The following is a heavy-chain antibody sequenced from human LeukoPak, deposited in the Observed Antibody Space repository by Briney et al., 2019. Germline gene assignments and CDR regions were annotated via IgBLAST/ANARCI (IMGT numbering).Heavy chain of an antibody. D-gene: IGHD6-6*01. J-gene: IGHJ5*02. CDR3: VEYSTSSGWLDP. CDR1: GDSISSRT. V-gene: IGHV4-39*01. Sequence: SETLSLTCTVSGDSISSRTWGWIRLPPEKGLEWIGVILYSGSTQYSPALESRVTISVDTAKNQFSLKLTSVTAADTAVYHCVEYSTSSGWLDPWGQGTLVTVSS. CDR2: ILYSGST.